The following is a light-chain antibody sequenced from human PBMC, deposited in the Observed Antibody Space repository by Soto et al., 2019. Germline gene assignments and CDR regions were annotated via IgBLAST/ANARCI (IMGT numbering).Light chain of an antibody. V-gene: IGLV2-11*01. Sequence: QSVLTQPRSVSGSPGQSVTISCTGTSSDVGGYDYVSWFQHHPGKVPKLMIYDVTKRPSGVPDRFSASKSGNTASLTISGLQAEDEADYYCSSYTTNNTVVFGGGTKLTVL. J-gene: IGLJ2*01. CDR1: SSDVGGYDY. CDR3: SSYTTNNTVV. CDR2: DVT.